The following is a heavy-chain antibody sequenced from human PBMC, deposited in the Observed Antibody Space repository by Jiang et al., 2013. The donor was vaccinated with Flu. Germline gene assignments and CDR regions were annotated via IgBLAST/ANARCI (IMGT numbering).Heavy chain of an antibody. CDR3: ARDAPVVVPAAPRGSEGFDP. D-gene: IGHD2-2*01. CDR1: GGSISSYY. CDR2: IYTSGST. J-gene: IGHJ5*02. V-gene: IGHV4-4*07. Sequence: SGSGLVKPSETLSLTCTVSGGSISSYYWSWIRQPAGKGLEWIGRIYTSGSTNYNPSLKSRVTMSVDTSKNQFSLKLSSVTAADTAVYYCARDAPVVVPAAPRGSEGFDPWGQGTLVTVSS.